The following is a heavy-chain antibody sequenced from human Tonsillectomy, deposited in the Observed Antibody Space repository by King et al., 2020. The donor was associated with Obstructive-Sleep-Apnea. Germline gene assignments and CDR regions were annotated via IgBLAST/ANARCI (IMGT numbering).Heavy chain of an antibody. J-gene: IGHJ4*02. CDR1: GFTFSSYG. Sequence: VQLVESGGGVVQPGRSLRLSCAASGFTFSSYGMHWVRQAPGKGLEWVAVISYDGNNKYYADSVKGRFTISRDNSKNTLYLQMNSLRAEDTAVYYCAKDKGLRSDSFDYWGKGTLVTVSS. V-gene: IGHV3-30*18. CDR3: AKDKGLRSDSFDY. CDR2: ISYDGNNK. D-gene: IGHD4-17*01.